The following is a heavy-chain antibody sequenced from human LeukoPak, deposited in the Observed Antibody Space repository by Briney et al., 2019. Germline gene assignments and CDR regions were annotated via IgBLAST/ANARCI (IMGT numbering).Heavy chain of an antibody. CDR3: ARDGLAYSGGDCYSGNWFDH. D-gene: IGHD2-21*01. CDR2: IYTSGST. Sequence: PSETLSLTCTVSGGSISSGSYYWSWIRQPAGKGLERIGLIYTSGSTNYNPSLKSRVTISVDTSKNQFSLKLSSVTAADTAVYYCARDGLAYSGGDCYSGNWFDHWGQGTLVTVSS. V-gene: IGHV4-61*02. CDR1: GGSISSGSYY. J-gene: IGHJ5*02.